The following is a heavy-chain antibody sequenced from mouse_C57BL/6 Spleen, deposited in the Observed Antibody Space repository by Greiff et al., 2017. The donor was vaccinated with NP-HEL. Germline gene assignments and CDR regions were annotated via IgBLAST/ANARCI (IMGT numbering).Heavy chain of an antibody. CDR2: INPYNGGT. D-gene: IGHD4-1*01. CDR1: GYTFTDYY. J-gene: IGHJ1*03. CDR3: ARGDWDVGYFDV. V-gene: IGHV1-19*01. Sequence: VQLQQSGPVLVKPGASVKMSCKASGYTFTDYYMNWVKQSHGKSLEWIGVINPYNGGTSYNQKFKGKATLTVDKSSSTAYMELNSLTSEDSAVYYCARGDWDVGYFDVWGTGTTVTVSS.